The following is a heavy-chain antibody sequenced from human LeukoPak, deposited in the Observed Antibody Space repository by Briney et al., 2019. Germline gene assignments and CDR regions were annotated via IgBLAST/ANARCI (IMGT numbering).Heavy chain of an antibody. CDR1: GGSMNNYY. CDR3: ARDKAVDSDSSGYYYNRGLDQ. D-gene: IGHD3-22*01. Sequence: PETLSLTCSVSGGSMNNYYWNWIRQSADKGLEWIGRIYATGSTDHNPSLKSRVTLSLDTSQNHFSLILTSVTAADTAVYFCARDKAVDSDSSGYYYNRGLDQWGQGILVTVSS. V-gene: IGHV4-4*07. J-gene: IGHJ4*02. CDR2: IYATGST.